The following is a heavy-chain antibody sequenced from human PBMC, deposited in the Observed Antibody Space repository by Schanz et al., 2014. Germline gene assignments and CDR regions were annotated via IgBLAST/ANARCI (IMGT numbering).Heavy chain of an antibody. CDR3: VRERTNYGGNSYFFDH. CDR2: IKHDGSVK. D-gene: IGHD2-21*02. V-gene: IGHV3-7*01. Sequence: VQLVESGGGVVQPGRSLRLSCAASGFTFSDYWMSWVRQAPGKGPEWVANIKHDGSVKDYVDSVEGRFTMSRDNAKNSVYLQMNGLRVEDTAVYYCVRERTNYGGNSYFFDHWGQGTLVTVSS. J-gene: IGHJ4*02. CDR1: GFTFSDYW.